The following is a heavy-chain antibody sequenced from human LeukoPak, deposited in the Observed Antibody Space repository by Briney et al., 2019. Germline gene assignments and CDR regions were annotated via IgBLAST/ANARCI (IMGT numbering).Heavy chain of an antibody. J-gene: IGHJ4*02. Sequence: SETLSLTCAVYGGSFSDYQWSWMRQAPGKGLEWIGEINHRGSTNYNPSLKSRVTISVDPSKNQFSLKLNSVSAADTAVYFCARGIPHSGWPLDCWGQGTQVTVSS. CDR2: INHRGST. V-gene: IGHV4-34*01. CDR3: ARGIPHSGWPLDC. CDR1: GGSFSDYQ. D-gene: IGHD6-19*01.